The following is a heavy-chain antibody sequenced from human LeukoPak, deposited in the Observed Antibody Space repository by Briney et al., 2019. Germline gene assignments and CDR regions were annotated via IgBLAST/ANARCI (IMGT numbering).Heavy chain of an antibody. Sequence: GESLKVSCKGSGYSFTSYWIGWVRQMPGKGLEWMGIIYPGDSDTRYSPSFQGQVTISADKSISTAYLQWSSLKASDTAMYYCARLGCSSSSLYSSGYRYYYGMDVWGQGTTVTVSS. D-gene: IGHD6-19*01. CDR3: ARLGCSSSSLYSSGYRYYYGMDV. CDR1: GYSFTSYW. J-gene: IGHJ6*02. CDR2: IYPGDSDT. V-gene: IGHV5-51*01.